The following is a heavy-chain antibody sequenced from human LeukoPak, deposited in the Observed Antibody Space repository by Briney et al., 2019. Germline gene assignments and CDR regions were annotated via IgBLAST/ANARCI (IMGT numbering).Heavy chain of an antibody. CDR1: GYTFTSYG. J-gene: IGHJ5*02. CDR2: ISTYNGNT. V-gene: IGHV1-18*01. D-gene: IGHD3-10*01. Sequence: ASVKVSCTASGYTFTSYGISWVRQAPGQGLEWVGWISTYNGNTNYAQKPQGRVTITTDKSTSTAYMELRSLRSDHTAMYYCARDATMVRGVMYNWFDPWGQGTLVTVSS. CDR3: ARDATMVRGVMYNWFDP.